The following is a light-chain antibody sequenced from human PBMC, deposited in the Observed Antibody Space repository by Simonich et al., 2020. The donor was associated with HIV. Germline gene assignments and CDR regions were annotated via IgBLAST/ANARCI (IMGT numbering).Light chain of an antibody. CDR2: GAS. CDR3: QQYNNWPT. J-gene: IGKJ2*01. CDR1: QSVSSN. V-gene: IGKV3-15*01. Sequence: EIVMTQSPATLSVSPGERATLSCRVSQSVSSNLAWYQQKPGQAPRLLIYGASNRATGIPARFSGSWSGSQFTLTISSMQSGDFAVYYCQQYNNWPTFGQGTKLEIK.